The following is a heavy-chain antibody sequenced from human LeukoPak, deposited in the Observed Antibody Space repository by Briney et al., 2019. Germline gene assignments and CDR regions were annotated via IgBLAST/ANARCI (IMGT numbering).Heavy chain of an antibody. CDR3: ARELGIEGYWYFDL. V-gene: IGHV3-13*05. CDR2: ISTASNP. Sequence: GGSLRLSCAASGFTVRSYDMHWVRQVAGKGLEWVSAISTASNPHYAASVQGRFTIFRANAVNSLYLQMNSLSAEDTAVYYCARELGIEGYWYFDLWGRGTLVTVSS. CDR1: GFTVRSYD. J-gene: IGHJ2*01. D-gene: IGHD7-27*01.